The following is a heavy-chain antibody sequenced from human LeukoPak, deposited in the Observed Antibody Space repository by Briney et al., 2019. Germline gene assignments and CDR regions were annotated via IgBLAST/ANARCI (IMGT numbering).Heavy chain of an antibody. V-gene: IGHV3-23*05. Sequence: WGSLRLSCEASGFTFSGYAMTWVRQAPGKGLEWVWSIDSDNKPHYPESVKGRFAISRDNSKNTLFLQLHNLRVEDTALYYCAGDLHYYVAMDVWGQGTTVTVSS. CDR2: IDSDNKP. CDR3: AGDLHYYVAMDV. CDR1: GFTFSGYA. J-gene: IGHJ6*02. D-gene: IGHD3-10*02.